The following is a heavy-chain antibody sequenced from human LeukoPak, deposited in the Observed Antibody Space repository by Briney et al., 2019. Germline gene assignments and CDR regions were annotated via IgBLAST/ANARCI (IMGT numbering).Heavy chain of an antibody. CDR3: AKDAMVYSSSWYDY. CDR2: ISWNSGSI. Sequence: GGSLRLSCAASGFTFDDYAMHWVRQAPGKGLEWVSGISWNSGSIGYADSVKGRFTISRDNAKNSLYLQMNSLRAEDTALYYCAKDAMVYSSSWYDYWGQGALVTVSS. V-gene: IGHV3-9*01. CDR1: GFTFDDYA. J-gene: IGHJ4*02. D-gene: IGHD6-13*01.